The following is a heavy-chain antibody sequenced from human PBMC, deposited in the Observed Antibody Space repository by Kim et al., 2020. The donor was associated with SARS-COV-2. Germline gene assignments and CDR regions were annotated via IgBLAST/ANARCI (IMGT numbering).Heavy chain of an antibody. J-gene: IGHJ5*02. CDR3: ARGLPIAAAGTDNWFDP. CDR2: INHSGST. CDR1: GGSFSGYY. V-gene: IGHV4-34*01. Sequence: SETLSLTCAVYGGSFSGYYWSWIRQPPGKGLEWIGEINHSGSTNYNPSLKSRVTISVDTSKNQFSLKLSSVTAADTAVYYCARGLPIAAAGTDNWFDPWGQGTLVTVSS. D-gene: IGHD6-13*01.